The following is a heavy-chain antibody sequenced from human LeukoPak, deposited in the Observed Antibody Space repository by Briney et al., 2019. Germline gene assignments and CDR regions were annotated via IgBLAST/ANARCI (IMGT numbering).Heavy chain of an antibody. D-gene: IGHD1-26*01. Sequence: ASVKVSSKASGYTFTIHGIRWVRQAPGQGLEWMGWISAYNGNTIYAQKLQGRVTMTTDTSTSTAYMELRSLRSDDTAVYYCARDWLVGATCFDYWGQGTLVTVSS. CDR3: ARDWLVGATCFDY. CDR2: ISAYNGNT. CDR1: GYTFTIHG. J-gene: IGHJ4*02. V-gene: IGHV1-18*01.